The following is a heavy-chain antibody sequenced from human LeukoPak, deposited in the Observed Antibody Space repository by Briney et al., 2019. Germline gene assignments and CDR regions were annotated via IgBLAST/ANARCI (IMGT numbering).Heavy chain of an antibody. CDR3: ARGPHYYDSSGYYYHRGDGMDV. J-gene: IGHJ6*02. CDR2: IYHSGST. D-gene: IGHD3-22*01. V-gene: IGHV4-30-2*01. Sequence: MASETLSLTCAVSGGSISSGGYSWSWIRQPPGKGLEWIGYIYHSGSTYYNPSLKSRVTISVDRSKNQFSLKLSSVTAADTAVYYCARGPHYYDSSGYYYHRGDGMDVWGQGTTVTVSS. CDR1: GGSISSGGYS.